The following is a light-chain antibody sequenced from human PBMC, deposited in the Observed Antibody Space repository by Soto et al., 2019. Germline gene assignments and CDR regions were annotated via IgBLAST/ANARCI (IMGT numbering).Light chain of an antibody. CDR2: GNN. Sequence: HSVLTQPPSVSGAPGQRVTISCTGSSSNIGAGYDVHWYQQLPGIAPKLLMYGNNIRPSGVPDRFSDSKSGTSASLAITGLQAEDEAAYFCQSYDSSLRGLVFGGGTKLTVL. V-gene: IGLV1-40*01. CDR3: QSYDSSLRGLV. J-gene: IGLJ2*01. CDR1: SSNIGAGYD.